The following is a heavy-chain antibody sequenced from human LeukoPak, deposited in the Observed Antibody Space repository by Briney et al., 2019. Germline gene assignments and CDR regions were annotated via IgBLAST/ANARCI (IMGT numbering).Heavy chain of an antibody. J-gene: IGHJ6*03. CDR3: ARADYSSTWSHDYYYMDV. D-gene: IGHD6-13*01. CDR1: GFSLSSGYY. V-gene: IGHV4-38-2*02. Sequence: SETLSLTCTVSGFSLSSGYYWGWIRQPPGKGLEWIGSIYHGGSTHYNPSLKSQVTISVDTSKNQFSLNLTSVTAADTAVYYCARADYSSTWSHDYYYMDVWGKGTTVTVSS. CDR2: IYHGGST.